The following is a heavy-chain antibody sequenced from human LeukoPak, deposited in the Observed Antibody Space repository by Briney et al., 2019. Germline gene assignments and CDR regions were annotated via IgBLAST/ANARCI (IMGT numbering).Heavy chain of an antibody. CDR1: GYTFTSYA. CDR3: ARASRALWFGELLTALFDY. CDR2: INTNTGNP. V-gene: IGHV7-4-1*02. J-gene: IGHJ4*02. Sequence: PGASVKVSCKASGYTFTSYAMNWVRQAPGQGLEWMGRINTNTGNPTYAQGFTGRFVFSLDTSVSTAYLQISSLKAEDTAVYYCARASRALWFGELLTALFDYWGQGTLVTVSS. D-gene: IGHD3-10*01.